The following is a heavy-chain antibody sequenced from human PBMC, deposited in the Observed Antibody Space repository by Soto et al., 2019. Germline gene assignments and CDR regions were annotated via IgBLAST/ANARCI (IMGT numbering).Heavy chain of an antibody. V-gene: IGHV3-23*01. J-gene: IGHJ4*02. CDR3: ANGRATYGLLTHDY. CDR1: GFSFRNYA. Sequence: EVHLLESGGGLVQPGGSLRLSCAASGFSFRNYAMSWVRQAPGKGLEWISTLTGSSSNIYYADSVKGRFAISRDNSRNTLYLQTNSLTAEDTAVYYCANGRATYGLLTHDYWGQGTLVTVSS. D-gene: IGHD3-10*01. CDR2: LTGSSSNI.